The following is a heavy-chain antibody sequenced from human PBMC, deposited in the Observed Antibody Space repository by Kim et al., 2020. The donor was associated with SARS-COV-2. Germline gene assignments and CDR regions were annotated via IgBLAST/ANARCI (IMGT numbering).Heavy chain of an antibody. CDR1: GFIFRSYA. V-gene: IGHV3-23*01. CDR3: AKVRISAVGSRTFDY. J-gene: IGHJ4*02. D-gene: IGHD6-13*01. Sequence: GGSLRLSCAASGFIFRSYAMSWVRRAPGKGLEWVSAISGSGNNTYYADSVKGRFTISRDNSRNALFLQMTGLRVEDTAIYFCAKVRISAVGSRTFDYWGQGTQVTVSS. CDR2: ISGSGNNT.